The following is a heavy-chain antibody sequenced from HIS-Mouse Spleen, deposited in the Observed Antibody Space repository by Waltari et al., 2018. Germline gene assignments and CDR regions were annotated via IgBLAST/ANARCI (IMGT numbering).Heavy chain of an antibody. CDR3: TAAGTVY. D-gene: IGHD6-13*01. V-gene: IGHV3-30*03. CDR1: GLTFSSYG. J-gene: IGHJ4*02. Sequence: QVQLVESGGGVVQPGRSLRLSCAASGLTFSSYGMHWVRQAPGKGLEWVAVISYDGSNKYYADSVKGRFTISRDNSKNTLYLQMNSLRAEDTAVYYCTAAGTVYWGQGTLVTVSS. CDR2: ISYDGSNK.